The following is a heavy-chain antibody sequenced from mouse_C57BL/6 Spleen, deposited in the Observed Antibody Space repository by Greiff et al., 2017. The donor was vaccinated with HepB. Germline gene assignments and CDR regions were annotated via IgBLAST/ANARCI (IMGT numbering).Heavy chain of an antibody. CDR3: AREGDGNYDAMDY. CDR1: GYSITSGYY. J-gene: IGHJ4*01. D-gene: IGHD2-1*01. CDR2: ISYDGSN. V-gene: IGHV3-6*01. Sequence: ESGPGLVKPSQSLSLTCSVTGYSITSGYYWNWIRQFPGNKLEWMGYISYDGSNNYNPSLKNRISITRDTSKNQFFLKLNSVTTEDTATYYCAREGDGNYDAMDYWGQGTSVTVSS.